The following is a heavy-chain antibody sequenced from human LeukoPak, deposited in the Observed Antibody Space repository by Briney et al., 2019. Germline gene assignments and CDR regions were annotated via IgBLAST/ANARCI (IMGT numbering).Heavy chain of an antibody. CDR3: ARDPWNYDDSRSYYFDY. CDR2: ISSSSSTI. CDR1: GFTFSSYS. D-gene: IGHD1-7*01. Sequence: GGSLRLSCAASGFTFSSYSMNWVRQAPGKGLEWVSYISSSSSTIYYADSVKGRFTISRDNAKNSLYLQMNSLRAEDTAVYYCARDPWNYDDSRSYYFDYWGQGTLVTVSS. J-gene: IGHJ4*02. V-gene: IGHV3-48*01.